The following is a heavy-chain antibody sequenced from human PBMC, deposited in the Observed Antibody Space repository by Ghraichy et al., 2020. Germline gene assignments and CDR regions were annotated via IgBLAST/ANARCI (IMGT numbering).Heavy chain of an antibody. V-gene: IGHV4-39*01. J-gene: IGHJ6*02. D-gene: IGHD1-1*01. CDR3: AKSWGETGTAYYYYYGMDV. Sequence: SETLSLTCTVSGGSISSSSYYWGWIRQPPGKGLEWIGSIYYSGSTYHNPSLKSRVTISVDTSKNQFSLKLSSVTAADTAVYYCAKSWGETGTAYYYYYGMDVWGQGTTVTVSS. CDR2: IYYSGST. CDR1: GGSISSSSYY.